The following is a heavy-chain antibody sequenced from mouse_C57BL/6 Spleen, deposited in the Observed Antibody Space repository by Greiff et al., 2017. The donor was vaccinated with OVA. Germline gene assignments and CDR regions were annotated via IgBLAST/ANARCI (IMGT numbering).Heavy chain of an antibody. J-gene: IGHJ2*01. CDR2: IHPNSGST. Sequence: QVQLQQPGAELVKPGASVKLSCKASGYTFTSYWMHWVKQRPGQGLEWIGMIHPNSGSTNYNEKFKSKATLTVDKSSSTAYMQLSSLTSEDSAVYYCAIYCDVSSPYYFDYWGQGTTLTVSS. V-gene: IGHV1-64*01. D-gene: IGHD1-1*01. CDR1: GYTFTSYW. CDR3: AIYCDVSSPYYFDY.